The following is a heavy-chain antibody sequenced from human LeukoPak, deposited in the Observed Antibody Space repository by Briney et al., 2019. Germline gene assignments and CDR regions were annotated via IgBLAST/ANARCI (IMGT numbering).Heavy chain of an antibody. D-gene: IGHD1-26*01. J-gene: IGHJ4*02. CDR2: INNVGSHI. CDR3: SRDPTYYLRYGYFDY. CDR1: GFTFSTNS. Sequence: AGGSLRLSCAASGFTFSTNSMNWVRQAPGKGLEWVSSINNVGSHIYYAGSVKGRFTISRDNTKNSLYLQMNSLRAEDTAVYYCSRDPTYYLRYGYFDYWGQGALVTVSS. V-gene: IGHV3-21*01.